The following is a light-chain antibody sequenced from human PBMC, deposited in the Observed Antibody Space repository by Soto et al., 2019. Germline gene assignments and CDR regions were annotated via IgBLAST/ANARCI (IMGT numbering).Light chain of an antibody. CDR1: SSDVGGYNY. Sequence: QSALTQPASVSGSPGQSITISCTGTSSDVGGYNYVCWYQQYPGKAPKLMIYGVSNRASGISNRFSGSKSGNTASLTISGLQAEDEADYYCSSYTTTSTLVFGGGTKVTVL. J-gene: IGLJ2*01. V-gene: IGLV2-14*01. CDR3: SSYTTTSTLV. CDR2: GVS.